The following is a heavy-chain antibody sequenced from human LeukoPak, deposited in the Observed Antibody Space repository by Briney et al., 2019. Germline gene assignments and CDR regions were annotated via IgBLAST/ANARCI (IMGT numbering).Heavy chain of an antibody. CDR2: ISAYNGNT. J-gene: IGHJ4*02. D-gene: IGHD6-19*01. V-gene: IGHV1-18*01. CDR1: GYIFTKYG. Sequence: ASVKVSCKASGYIFTKYGVSWVRQAPGQGLEWMGWISAYNGNTNYAQKLQGRVTMTTDTSTSTAYMELRSLRSDDTAVYYCARALIAVAADDWGQGTLVTVSS. CDR3: ARALIAVAADD.